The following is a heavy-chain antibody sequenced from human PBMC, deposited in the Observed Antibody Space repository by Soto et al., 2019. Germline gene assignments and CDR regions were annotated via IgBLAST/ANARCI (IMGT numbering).Heavy chain of an antibody. CDR1: GGSISSYY. J-gene: IGHJ4*02. CDR3: AFRYWSSTSCYFGF. CDR2: IYYSGST. Sequence: PSETLSLTCTVSGGSISSYYWSWIRQPPGKGLEWIGYIYYSGSTNYNPSLKSRLTISIGTSKNQFALKLSSVTAADTAMYYCAFRYWSSTSCYFGFRGQGILVTVSS. D-gene: IGHD2-2*01. V-gene: IGHV4-59*01.